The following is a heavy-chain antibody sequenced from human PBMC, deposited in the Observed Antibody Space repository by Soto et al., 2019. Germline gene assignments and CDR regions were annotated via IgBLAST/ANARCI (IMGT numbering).Heavy chain of an antibody. CDR2: IWYDGSNK. D-gene: IGHD2-15*01. CDR1: GFTFSSYG. Sequence: GGSLRLSCAASGFTFSSYGMHWVRQAPGKGLEWVAVIWYDGSNKYYADSVKGRFTISRDNSKNTLYLQMNSLRAEDTAVYYCARDGDSDIVVVVAATHYAFDIWGQGTMVTVSS. CDR3: ARDGDSDIVVVVAATHYAFDI. V-gene: IGHV3-33*01. J-gene: IGHJ3*02.